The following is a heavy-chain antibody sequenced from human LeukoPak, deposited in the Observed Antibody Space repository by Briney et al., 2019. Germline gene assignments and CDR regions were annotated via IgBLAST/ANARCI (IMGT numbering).Heavy chain of an antibody. CDR2: IKQDGSEK. CDR1: GFTFSSYW. J-gene: IGHJ4*02. V-gene: IGHV3-7*01. D-gene: IGHD1-26*01. Sequence: GGSLRLSCAASGFTFSSYWMSWVRQAPGKGLEWVANIKQDGSEKYYVDSVRGRFTISRDNAKNSLYLQMNSLRVEDTAVYYCARDHIVGATNFDDWGQGTLVTVSS. CDR3: ARDHIVGATNFDD.